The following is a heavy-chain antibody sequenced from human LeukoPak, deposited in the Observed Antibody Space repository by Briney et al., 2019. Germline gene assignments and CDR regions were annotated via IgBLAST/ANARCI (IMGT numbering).Heavy chain of an antibody. CDR1: GGTFSSYA. Sequence: GASVKVSCKASGGTFSSYAMSWVRQAPGQGLEWMGRIIPILGIASYAQKFQGRVTITADKSTSTAYMELSSLRSEDTAVYYCARVIRYCSSTSCYEGWGLYYYYGMDVWGQGTTVTVSS. D-gene: IGHD2-2*01. V-gene: IGHV1-69*04. J-gene: IGHJ6*02. CDR3: ARVIRYCSSTSCYEGWGLYYYYGMDV. CDR2: IIPILGIA.